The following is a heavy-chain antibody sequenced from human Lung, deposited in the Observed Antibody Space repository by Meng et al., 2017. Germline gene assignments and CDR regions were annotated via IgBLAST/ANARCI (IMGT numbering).Heavy chain of an antibody. D-gene: IGHD4-11*01. CDR1: GGSFSDYY. CDR3: ARGPTTMAHDFDY. CDR2: INHSGST. V-gene: IGHV4-34*01. Sequence: QVQIQQWGAGLLKPSETLSLNCVVSGGSFSDYYWSWIRQPPGKGLEWIGEINHSGSTNYNPSLESRATISVDTSQNNLSLKLSSVTAADSAVYYCARGPTTMAHDFDYWGQGTLVTVSS. J-gene: IGHJ4*02.